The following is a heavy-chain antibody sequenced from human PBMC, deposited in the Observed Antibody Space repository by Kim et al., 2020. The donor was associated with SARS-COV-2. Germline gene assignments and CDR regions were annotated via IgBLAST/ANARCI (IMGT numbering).Heavy chain of an antibody. J-gene: IGHJ6*02. V-gene: IGHV4-31*02. Sequence: LKSRVTISVDTSKNQFSLKLSSVTAADTAVYYCARAREERTYYYYYGMDVWGQGTTVTVSS. CDR3: ARAREERTYYYYYGMDV.